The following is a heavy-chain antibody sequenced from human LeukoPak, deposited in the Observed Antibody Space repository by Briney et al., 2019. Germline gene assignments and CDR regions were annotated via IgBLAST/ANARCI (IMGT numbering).Heavy chain of an antibody. J-gene: IGHJ4*02. CDR1: AYKFSNYW. Sequence: GESLKISCKGAAYKFSNYWIAWVRQMPGEDLEWMGIIYPDDSDTRYSPSFQGQATISADKSISTAYLQWTSLKASDTAIYYCARRDTTYFDYWGQGSLVTVSS. CDR2: IYPDDSDT. V-gene: IGHV5-51*01. D-gene: IGHD1-1*01. CDR3: ARRDTTYFDY.